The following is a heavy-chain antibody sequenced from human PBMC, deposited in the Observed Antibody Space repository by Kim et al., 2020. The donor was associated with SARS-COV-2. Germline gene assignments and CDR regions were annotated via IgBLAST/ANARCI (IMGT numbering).Heavy chain of an antibody. D-gene: IGHD6-19*01. CDR1: GFTFGDSV. J-gene: IGHJ4*02. CDR2: VSGDGATT. CDR3: SKASGWLPRY. Sequence: GGSLRLSCAASGFTFGDSVIHWFRQAPGKGLEWVAPVSGDGATTYYADSVKGRFTISRDNSKDSLSLHMNSLRIEDTASYYCSKASGWLPRYWGQGTLVTVSS. V-gene: IGHV3-43*02.